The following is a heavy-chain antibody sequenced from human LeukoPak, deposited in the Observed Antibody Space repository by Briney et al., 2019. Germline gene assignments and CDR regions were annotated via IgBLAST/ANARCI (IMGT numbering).Heavy chain of an antibody. D-gene: IGHD2-15*01. CDR1: GFSFSSYA. CDR2: ASGSGGTT. J-gene: IGHJ5*02. Sequence: GGSLRLSCAASGFSFSSYAMSWVRQAPGKGLEWVSSASGSGGTTDYADSVKGRFIISRDNPRNTLYLQMNSLRGEDMAMYYCTKGQSGTSFDPWGQGTLVTVSS. CDR3: TKGQSGTSFDP. V-gene: IGHV3-23*01.